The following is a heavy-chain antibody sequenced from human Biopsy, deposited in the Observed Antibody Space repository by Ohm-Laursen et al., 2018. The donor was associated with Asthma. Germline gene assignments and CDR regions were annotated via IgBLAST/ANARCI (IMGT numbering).Heavy chain of an antibody. V-gene: IGHV3-7*01. D-gene: IGHD3-3*02. J-gene: IGHJ1*01. CDR2: IKHDGSEN. Sequence: SLRLYCAASGFTFGDYWMSWVRQVPGRGLEWVANIKHDGSENNHVDSLKGRFTISRDNAKNSLYLQTNSLRAADTAVYYCARTFHFWSPYHAEHYQLWGQGTLVTVSS. CDR3: ARTFHFWSPYHAEHYQL. CDR1: GFTFGDYW.